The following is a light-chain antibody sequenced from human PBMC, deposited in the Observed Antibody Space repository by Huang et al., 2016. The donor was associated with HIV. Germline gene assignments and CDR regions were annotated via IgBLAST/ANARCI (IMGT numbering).Light chain of an antibody. V-gene: IGKV4-1*01. CDR1: QSVYSSSTSKDY. CDR3: QQYYSSPQT. J-gene: IGKJ1*01. CDR2: WAS. Sequence: DIIMTQSPDSLAVSLGERATLNCRSSQSVYSSSTSKDYMAWFQQKTGHPPRLLIFWASTREAGVPDRFTGSGSGTHFTLTIASLEAEDAAIYYCQQYYSSPQTFGQGTRVEVK.